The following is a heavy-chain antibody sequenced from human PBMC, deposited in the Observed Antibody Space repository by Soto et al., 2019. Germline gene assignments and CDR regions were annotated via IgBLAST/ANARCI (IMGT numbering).Heavy chain of an antibody. J-gene: IGHJ6*02. V-gene: IGHV3-66*01. CDR1: GFTVSSNY. D-gene: IGHD2-21*01. CDR2: IYSGGST. CDR3: ARDRCGGDCYSYGMDV. Sequence: EVQLVESGGGLVQPGGSLRLSCAASGFTVSSNYMSWVRQAPGKGLEWDSVIYSGGSTYYADSVKGRFTISRDNSKNTLYLQMNSLRAEDTAVYYCARDRCGGDCYSYGMDVWGHGTTVTVSS.